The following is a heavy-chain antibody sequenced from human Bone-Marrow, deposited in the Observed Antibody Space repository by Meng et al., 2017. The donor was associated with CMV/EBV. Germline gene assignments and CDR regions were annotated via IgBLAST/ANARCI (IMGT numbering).Heavy chain of an antibody. Sequence: GSLRLSCTVSGGSISSYYWSWIRQPPGKGLEWIGSIYYSGSTYYNPSLKSRVTISVDTSKNQFSLKLSSVTAADTAVYYCASITGYSSSWYGGFDYWGQGTLVTVSS. J-gene: IGHJ4*02. D-gene: IGHD6-13*01. CDR2: IYYSGST. CDR1: GGSISSYY. V-gene: IGHV4-39*01. CDR3: ASITGYSSSWYGGFDY.